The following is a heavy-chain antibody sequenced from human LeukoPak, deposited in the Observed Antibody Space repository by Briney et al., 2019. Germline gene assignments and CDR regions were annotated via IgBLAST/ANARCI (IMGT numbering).Heavy chain of an antibody. CDR2: IYTSGST. Sequence: PSQTLSLTCTVSGGSISSGYYYWSWIRQPAGKGLEWIGRIYTSGSTNYNPSLKSRVTISVDTSKNQFSLKLSSVTAADTAVYYCARTVWGGDYYYTSDYYPWDYWGQGTLVTVSS. J-gene: IGHJ4*02. CDR3: ARTVWGGDYYYTSDYYPWDY. D-gene: IGHD3-22*01. CDR1: GGSISSGYYY. V-gene: IGHV4-61*02.